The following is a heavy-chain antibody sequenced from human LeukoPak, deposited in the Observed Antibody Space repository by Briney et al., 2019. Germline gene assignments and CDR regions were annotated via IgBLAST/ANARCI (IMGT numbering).Heavy chain of an antibody. CDR1: GFPFSSYW. CDR2: INSDGSAT. Sequence: GGSLRLSCAASGFPFSSYWMHWVRQVPGKGLLWVSRINSDGSATIYADSVRGRFTVSRDNAKNTLYLQMSGLRVEDTAVYHCASDSPYYGMDVWGQGTTVTVSS. J-gene: IGHJ6*02. V-gene: IGHV3-74*01. CDR3: ASDSPYYGMDV.